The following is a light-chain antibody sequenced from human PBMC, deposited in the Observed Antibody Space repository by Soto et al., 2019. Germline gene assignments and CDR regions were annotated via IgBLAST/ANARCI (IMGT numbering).Light chain of an antibody. V-gene: IGLV3-21*02. Sequence: SYELTQPPSVSVAPGQTATLTCEGNNIRSKSVHWYQQKPGQAPVLVVYDNNDRPSGIPERFSGFNSGDTATLTISRVEAGDEADYYCQVWDGSSDYYVFGTGTKVTVL. CDR1: NIRSKS. J-gene: IGLJ1*01. CDR3: QVWDGSSDYYV. CDR2: DNN.